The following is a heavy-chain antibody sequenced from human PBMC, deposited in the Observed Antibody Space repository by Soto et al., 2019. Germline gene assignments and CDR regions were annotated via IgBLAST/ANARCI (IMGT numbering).Heavy chain of an antibody. J-gene: IGHJ5*02. CDR2: IYWNDDK. V-gene: IGHV2-5*01. Sequence: SGPTLVNPTQTLTLTCIFSGFSLRTSGVGVGWIRQPPGKALGWLGFIYWNDDKRYSPSLKSRLTITKDTSKNQVVLTMTNMDPVDTATYYCAKSGSSGWYGWFDPWGQGTLVTVSS. CDR3: AKSGSSGWYGWFDP. D-gene: IGHD6-19*01. CDR1: GFSLRTSGVG.